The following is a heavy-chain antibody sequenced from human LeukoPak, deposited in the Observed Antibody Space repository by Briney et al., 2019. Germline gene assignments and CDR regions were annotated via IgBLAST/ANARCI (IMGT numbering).Heavy chain of an antibody. CDR3: ARMGSSWYTPSYMDV. D-gene: IGHD6-13*01. CDR1: GGSISSYY. Sequence: PSETLSLTCTVSGGSISSYYWSWIRQPPGKGLEWIGYIYYSGSTNYNPSLKSRVTISVDTSKNQFSLKLSSVTAADTAVCYCARMGSSWYTPSYMDVWGKGTTVTVSS. CDR2: IYYSGST. V-gene: IGHV4-59*01. J-gene: IGHJ6*03.